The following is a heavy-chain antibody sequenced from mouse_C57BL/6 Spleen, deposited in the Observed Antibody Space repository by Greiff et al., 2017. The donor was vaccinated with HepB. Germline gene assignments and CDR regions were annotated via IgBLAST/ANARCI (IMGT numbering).Heavy chain of an antibody. V-gene: IGHV1-82*01. CDR3: ARNAMDY. CDR2: IYPGDGDT. Sequence: VQLQQSGPELVKPGASVKISCKASGYAFSSSWMNWVKQRPGKGLEWIGRIYPGDGDTNYNGKFKGKATLTADKSSSTAYMQLSSLTSEDSAVYFCARNAMDYWGQGTSVTVSS. J-gene: IGHJ4*01. CDR1: GYAFSSSW.